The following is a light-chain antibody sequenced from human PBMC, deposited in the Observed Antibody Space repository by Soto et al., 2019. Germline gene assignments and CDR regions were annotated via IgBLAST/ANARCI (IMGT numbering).Light chain of an antibody. Sequence: DIQMTQSPSSLSASVGDRVTITCRASRSVSKYLSWYQQKPGNAPKLLIYVVSSLQSGVPSRFSGSGSGTAFTLPIRSLQAEDFATYYCQQSHSIPLTFGQGTKVEIK. CDR3: QQSHSIPLT. V-gene: IGKV1-39*01. CDR2: VVS. J-gene: IGKJ1*01. CDR1: RSVSKY.